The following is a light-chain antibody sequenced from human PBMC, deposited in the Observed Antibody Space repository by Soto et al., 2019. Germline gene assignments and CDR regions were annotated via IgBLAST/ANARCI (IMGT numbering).Light chain of an antibody. CDR2: FNN. CDR3: AAWDDSLSDPV. CDR1: SSNIGTNY. Sequence: QSVLTQPPSASGTPGQRVTISCSGSSSNIGTNYVYWYQQLPGTAPKLLIYFNNQRPSGVPDRFSGSKSGTSASLAISGLRSEDEADYYCAAWDDSLSDPVFGGGTKVTVL. V-gene: IGLV1-47*02. J-gene: IGLJ3*02.